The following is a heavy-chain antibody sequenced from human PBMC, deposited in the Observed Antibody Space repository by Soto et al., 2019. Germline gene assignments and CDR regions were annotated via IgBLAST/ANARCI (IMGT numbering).Heavy chain of an antibody. V-gene: IGHV4-31*03. CDR1: GGSISSGGYY. Sequence: SETLSLTCTVSGGSISSGGYYWSWIRQHPGKGLEWIGYIYYSGSTYYNPSLKSRVTISVDTSKNQFSLKLSSVTAADTAVCYCAREKYDFWSGYSNWFDPWGQGTLVTVSS. D-gene: IGHD3-3*01. CDR2: IYYSGST. J-gene: IGHJ5*02. CDR3: AREKYDFWSGYSNWFDP.